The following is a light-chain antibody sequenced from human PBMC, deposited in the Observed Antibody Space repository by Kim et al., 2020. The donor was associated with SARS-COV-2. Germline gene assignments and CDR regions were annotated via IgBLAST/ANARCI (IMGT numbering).Light chain of an antibody. V-gene: IGKV1-9*01. CDR3: QQLNSYPRT. CDR2: TAS. J-gene: IGKJ2*01. Sequence: DIQLTQSPSFLSASVGDRVTITCLASQGIRSYLAWYQQKSGEAPKLLIYTASTLQSAVPSRFSGSGSGTEFTLTISSLQPEDFATYYCQQLNSYPRTFGQGTKLEI. CDR1: QGIRSY.